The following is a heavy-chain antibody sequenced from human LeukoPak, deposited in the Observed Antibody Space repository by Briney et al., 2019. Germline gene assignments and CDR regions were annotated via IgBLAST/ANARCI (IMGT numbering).Heavy chain of an antibody. Sequence: PSETLSLTCAVYGGSFSGYYWSWIRQPPGKGLEWIGEINHSGSTNYNPSLKSRVTISVDTSKNQFSLKLSSVTAADTAVYYCARGRSCSGGSCYVDYWGQGTLVTVSS. J-gene: IGHJ4*02. CDR1: GGSFSGYY. D-gene: IGHD2-15*01. CDR3: ARGRSCSGGSCYVDY. CDR2: INHSGST. V-gene: IGHV4-34*01.